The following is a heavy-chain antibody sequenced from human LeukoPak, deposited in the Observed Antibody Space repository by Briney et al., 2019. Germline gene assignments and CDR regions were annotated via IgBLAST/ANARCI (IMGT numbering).Heavy chain of an antibody. Sequence: GGSLRLSCAASGFTFSYYDMSWVRQAPGKGLEWVSVISGSGVNTYYADSVKGRFTISRDNSKNTLYLQMNSLRAEDTAVYYCAKDLLGQGWFDPWGQGTLVTVT. CDR3: AKDLLGQGWFDP. CDR1: GFTFSYYD. CDR2: ISGSGVNT. J-gene: IGHJ5*02. V-gene: IGHV3-23*01.